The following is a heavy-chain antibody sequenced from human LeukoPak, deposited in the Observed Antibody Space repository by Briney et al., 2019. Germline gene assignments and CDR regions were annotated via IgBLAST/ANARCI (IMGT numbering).Heavy chain of an antibody. CDR1: GDSLNSYY. J-gene: IGHJ4*02. CDR3: AGRAARFFDY. CDR2: IFYSGSS. Sequence: SQTLSLTCTVSGDSLNSYYWTWIRQPPGEGLQWIGYIFYSGSSNYNASLRSRVAISVDTSKNQFSLKLTSVTAADTAVYYCAGRAARFFDYWGQGILVTVSS. V-gene: IGHV4-59*01. D-gene: IGHD6-25*01.